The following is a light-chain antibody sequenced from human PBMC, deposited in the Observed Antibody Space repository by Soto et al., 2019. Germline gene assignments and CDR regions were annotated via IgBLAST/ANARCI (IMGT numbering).Light chain of an antibody. Sequence: HSLLTQPPSVSGAPGQRVTISCTGSSSNIGAGYDVHWYQQLPGTAPKLLIYGNSNRPSGVPDRFSGSKSGTSASLAITGLQAEDEADYYCQSYDSSLSGSVFGGGTKVTVL. CDR2: GNS. J-gene: IGLJ3*02. V-gene: IGLV1-40*01. CDR3: QSYDSSLSGSV. CDR1: SSNIGAGYD.